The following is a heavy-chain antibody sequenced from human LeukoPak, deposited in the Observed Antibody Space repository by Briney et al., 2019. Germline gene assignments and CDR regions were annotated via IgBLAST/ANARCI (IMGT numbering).Heavy chain of an antibody. CDR3: AKAPTYYYDSSGYYLDY. Sequence: AGGSLRLSCAASGFTFSNYWMHWVRQAPGKGLVWVSRINSDGINTSYADSVKGRFTISRDNSKNTLYLQMNSLRAEDTVVYYCAKAPTYYYDSSGYYLDYWGQGTLVTVSS. CDR1: GFTFSNYW. V-gene: IGHV3-74*01. CDR2: INSDGINT. D-gene: IGHD3-22*01. J-gene: IGHJ4*02.